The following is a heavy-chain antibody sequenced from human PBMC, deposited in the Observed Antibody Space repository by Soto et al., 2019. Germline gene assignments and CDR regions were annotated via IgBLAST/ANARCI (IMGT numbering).Heavy chain of an antibody. CDR2: INHSGST. D-gene: IGHD3-10*01. CDR3: ASGGYYYGSGSFMDV. Sequence: SETLSLTCAVYGGAFSGYYWSWIRQPPGKGLEWIGEINHSGSTNYNPSLKSRVTISVDTSKNQFSLKLSSVTAADTAVYYCASGGYYYGSGSFMDVWGKGTTVTVSS. J-gene: IGHJ6*03. V-gene: IGHV4-34*01. CDR1: GGAFSGYY.